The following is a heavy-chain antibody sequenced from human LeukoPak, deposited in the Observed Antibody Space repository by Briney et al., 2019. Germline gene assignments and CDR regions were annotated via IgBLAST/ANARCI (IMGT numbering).Heavy chain of an antibody. CDR1: GGSISGYD. J-gene: IGHJ4*02. D-gene: IGHD3-10*01. CDR3: AREIYGSGSYYFDY. Sequence: SETLSLTCTVSGGSISGYDWSWIRQPAGKGLEWIGRIYISGNTYYNSSLKSRVTMSVDTSKNQLSLKLSSVSAADTAVYYCAREIYGSGSYYFDYWGQGTPVTVSS. V-gene: IGHV4-4*07. CDR2: IYISGNT.